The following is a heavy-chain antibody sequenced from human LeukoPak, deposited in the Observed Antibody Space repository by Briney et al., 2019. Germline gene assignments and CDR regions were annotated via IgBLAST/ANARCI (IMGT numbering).Heavy chain of an antibody. CDR3: ARDPATYYYDSSGSNEKYFQH. CDR2: ISSSSSYI. D-gene: IGHD3-22*01. CDR1: GFTFSSYS. V-gene: IGHV3-21*01. J-gene: IGHJ1*01. Sequence: GGSLRLSCAASGFTFSSYSMNWVRQAPGKGLEWVSSISSSSSYIYYADSVKGQFTISRDNAKNSLYLQMNSLRAEDTAVYHCARDPATYYYDSSGSNEKYFQHWGQGTLVTVSS.